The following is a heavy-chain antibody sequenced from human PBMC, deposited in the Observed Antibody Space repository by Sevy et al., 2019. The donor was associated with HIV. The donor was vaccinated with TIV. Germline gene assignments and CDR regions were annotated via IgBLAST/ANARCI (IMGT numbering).Heavy chain of an antibody. Sequence: GESLKISCAGSGFSFKNVWMTWVRQTPGKGLEWVGHAKRKSDGGSIDYGSPVNGRFTISRDDSKDMLYLQMSSLKTENTGLCYCATVLGAGAAGAFEIWGQGTMVTVSS. J-gene: IGHJ3*02. V-gene: IGHV3-15*01. CDR1: GFSFKNVW. CDR3: ATVLGAGAAGAFEI. D-gene: IGHD1-26*01. CDR2: AKRKSDGGSI.